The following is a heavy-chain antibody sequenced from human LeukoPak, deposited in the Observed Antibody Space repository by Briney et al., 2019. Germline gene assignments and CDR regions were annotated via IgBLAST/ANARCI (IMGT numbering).Heavy chain of an antibody. CDR3: ARVVVAAKGFDP. V-gene: IGHV1-2*02. CDR2: INPNSGGT. CDR1: GYTLTGYY. J-gene: IGHJ5*02. Sequence: ASVKVSCKASGYTLTGYYMHWVRQAPGQGLEWMGWINPNSGGTDYAQKFQGRVTMTRDTPISTAYMELSRLRSDDTAVYYCARVVVAAKGFDPWGQGTLVTVSS. D-gene: IGHD2-15*01.